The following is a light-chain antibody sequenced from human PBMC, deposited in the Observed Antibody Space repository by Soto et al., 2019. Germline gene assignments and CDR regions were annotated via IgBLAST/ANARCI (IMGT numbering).Light chain of an antibody. J-gene: IGKJ1*01. CDR3: LQYKDWARART. V-gene: IGKV3-11*01. Sequence: EMVFTQSPANRPLCVGEGATLSGRASQSVSRYLAWYQQQPGQAPRLLVYDASNGATGIPARFSCSGSGTRFSLSISSLQSRDFAVYDCLQYKDWARARTVGPGTKVDIK. CDR1: QSVSRY. CDR2: DAS.